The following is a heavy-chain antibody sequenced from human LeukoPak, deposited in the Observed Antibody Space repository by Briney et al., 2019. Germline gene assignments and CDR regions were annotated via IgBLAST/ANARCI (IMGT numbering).Heavy chain of an antibody. Sequence: PGGSLRLSCAASGFTFSSYWMHWVRQAPGKGLEWVSSISSGGSSIYYADSVKGRFIISRDDAKNSLYLQMNGLRVEDTAVYYCASQGGFDYWGQGTLVTVSS. CDR3: ASQGGFDY. CDR2: ISSGGSSI. V-gene: IGHV3-21*01. CDR1: GFTFSSYW. D-gene: IGHD1-26*01. J-gene: IGHJ4*02.